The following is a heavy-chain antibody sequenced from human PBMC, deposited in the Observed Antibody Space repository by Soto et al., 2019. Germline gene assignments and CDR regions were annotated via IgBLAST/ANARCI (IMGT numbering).Heavy chain of an antibody. J-gene: IGHJ4*02. CDR3: ARDPRDYGEFDY. Sequence: EVQLVESGGGLVQPGGSLRLSCAASGFTFSTYSMNWVRQAPGKGLEWISYISSGSSGRTTTYYADSVKGRFTISRDNAENSLYLQINSLRAEDTAVYYCARDPRDYGEFDYWGQGTLVTVSS. CDR2: ISSGSSGRTTT. D-gene: IGHD4-17*01. CDR1: GFTFSTYS. V-gene: IGHV3-48*01.